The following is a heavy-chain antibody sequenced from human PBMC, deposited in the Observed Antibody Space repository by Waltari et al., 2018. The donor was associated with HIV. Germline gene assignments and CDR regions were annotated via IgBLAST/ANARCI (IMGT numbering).Heavy chain of an antibody. Sequence: EVQLVESGGDLLKPGGGLRLSCAASGFTLNSVWLSWVRQAPGKGLEWVGRIKTKGDGGATDYAAAVKGRFTISRDDSKNTVYLQMNSLKIEDTAVYYCTSEEDYGSGSHFDYWGQGTLVTVSS. V-gene: IGHV3-15*01. J-gene: IGHJ4*02. CDR2: IKTKGDGGAT. D-gene: IGHD3-10*01. CDR1: GFTLNSVW. CDR3: TSEEDYGSGSHFDY.